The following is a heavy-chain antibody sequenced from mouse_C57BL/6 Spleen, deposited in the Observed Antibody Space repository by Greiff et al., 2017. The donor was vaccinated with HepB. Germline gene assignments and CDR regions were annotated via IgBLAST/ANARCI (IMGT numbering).Heavy chain of an antibody. V-gene: IGHV1-69*01. J-gene: IGHJ2*01. CDR1: GYTFTSYW. CDR3: ARWRGYFDY. Sequence: QVQLKQPGAELVMPGASVKLSCKASGYTFTSYWMHWVKQRPGQGLEWIGEIDPSDSYTNYNQKFKGKSTLTVDKSSSTAYMQLSSLTSEDSAVYYCARWRGYFDYWGQGTTLTVSS. CDR2: IDPSDSYT.